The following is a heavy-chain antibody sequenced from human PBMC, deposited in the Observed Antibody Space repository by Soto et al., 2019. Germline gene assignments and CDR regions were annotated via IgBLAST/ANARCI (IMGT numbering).Heavy chain of an antibody. CDR3: ARRYGSAFDY. J-gene: IGHJ4*02. D-gene: IGHD3-10*01. CDR1: GGSISSSSYY. Sequence: SETLSLTCTVSGGSISSSSYYWGWIRQPPGKGLEWIGSIYYSGSTYYNPSLKSRVTISVDTSKNQFSLKLSSVTAADTAVYYCARRYGSAFDYWGQGTLVTVSS. CDR2: IYYSGST. V-gene: IGHV4-39*01.